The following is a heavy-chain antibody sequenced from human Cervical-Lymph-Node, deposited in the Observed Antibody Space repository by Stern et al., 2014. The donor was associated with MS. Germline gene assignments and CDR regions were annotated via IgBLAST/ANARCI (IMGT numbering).Heavy chain of an antibody. D-gene: IGHD4-11*01. CDR3: ARGLNSNYGGMRY. CDR2: IIYSGGTT. J-gene: IGHJ4*02. V-gene: IGHV1-46*01. Sequence: QVQLVQSGAEVKKPGASVKLSCRTSGYSFSSFYIHWLRQAPGQGPEWMGMIIYSGGTTRFAQRFQCRVSMTSDTSTSTVFLDLSSLTSEDTALYYCARGLNSNYGGMRYWGQGTQVIVSS. CDR1: GYSFSSFY.